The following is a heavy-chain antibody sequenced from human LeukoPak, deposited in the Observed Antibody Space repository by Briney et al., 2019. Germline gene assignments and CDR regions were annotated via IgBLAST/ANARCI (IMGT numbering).Heavy chain of an antibody. Sequence: PSETLSLTCTVSGDSISNHYWSWIRQPPGKGLVWIGYIFYSGNTHYNPSLKSRVTMSVDTSKNQFSLRLSSVTPADTAVYYSARDRGEGIVGTFDYWGQGTLVTVSS. V-gene: IGHV4-59*11. CDR2: IFYSGNT. CDR3: ARDRGEGIVGTFDY. J-gene: IGHJ4*02. D-gene: IGHD1-26*01. CDR1: GDSISNHY.